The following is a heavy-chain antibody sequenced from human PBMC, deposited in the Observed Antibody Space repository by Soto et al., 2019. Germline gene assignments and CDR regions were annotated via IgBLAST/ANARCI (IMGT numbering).Heavy chain of an antibody. J-gene: IGHJ4*01. Sequence: PGGSLRLSCAASGFTFSSYAMTWVRQAPGKGLEWLSIISDSGTRTYYADSVKGRFTISRDNSKSMLYLQMNSLRAEDTAVYFCAKDWGNLWIIFDLWGNGTLVTVSS. CDR2: ISDSGTRT. D-gene: IGHD2-2*03. CDR3: AKDWGNLWIIFDL. V-gene: IGHV3-23*01. CDR1: GFTFSSYA.